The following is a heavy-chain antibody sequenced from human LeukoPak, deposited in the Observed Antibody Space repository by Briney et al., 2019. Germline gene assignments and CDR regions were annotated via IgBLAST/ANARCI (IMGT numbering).Heavy chain of an antibody. CDR1: GYTFTSYG. D-gene: IGHD6-19*01. V-gene: IGHV1-18*01. Sequence: ASVKVSCKASGYTFTSYGISWVRQAHGQGLEWMGWISAYNGNTNYAQKLQGRVTMTTDTSTSTAYMELRSLRSDDTAVYYCARAIAVAGTGGWYYFDYWGQGTLVTVSS. CDR3: ARAIAVAGTGGWYYFDY. CDR2: ISAYNGNT. J-gene: IGHJ4*02.